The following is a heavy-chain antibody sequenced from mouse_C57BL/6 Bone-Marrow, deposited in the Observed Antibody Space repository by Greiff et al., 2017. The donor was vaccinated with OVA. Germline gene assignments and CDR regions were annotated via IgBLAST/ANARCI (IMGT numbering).Heavy chain of an antibody. CDR3: ARETVTTCAFDY. Sequence: QVQLQQPGAELVKPGASVKLSCKASGYTFTSYWMHWVKQRPGQGLEWIGMIHPNSGSTNYNEKFKSKATLTVDKSSSTAYMQLSSLTSEDSAVYYCARETVTTCAFDYWGQGTTLTVSS. CDR1: GYTFTSYW. D-gene: IGHD2-2*01. V-gene: IGHV1-64*01. J-gene: IGHJ2*01. CDR2: IHPNSGST.